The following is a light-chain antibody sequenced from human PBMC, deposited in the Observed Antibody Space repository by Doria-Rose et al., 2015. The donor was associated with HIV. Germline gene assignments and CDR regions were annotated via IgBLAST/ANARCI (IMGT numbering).Light chain of an antibody. CDR3: HQYGTSWT. CDR2: DGS. J-gene: IGKJ1*01. V-gene: IGKV3-20*01. CDR1: QSFSNTY. Sequence: TQSPGTLSLSPGERATLSCRASQSFSNTYLAWYQQKPGQAPGLLIYDGSTRATGIPDRFSASGSGTDFTLTINRLEPEDFALYYCHQYGTSWTFGQGTKVEI.